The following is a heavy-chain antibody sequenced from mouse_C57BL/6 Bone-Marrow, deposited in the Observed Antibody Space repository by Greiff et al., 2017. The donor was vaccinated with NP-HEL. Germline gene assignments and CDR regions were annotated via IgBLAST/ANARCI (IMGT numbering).Heavy chain of an antibody. CDR2: LYPGSGST. D-gene: IGHD2-1*01. CDR3: ARSGIYYGNYYFDY. Sequence: QVQLQQPGAELVKPGASVKMSCKASGYTFTSYWITWVKQRPGQGLEWIGDLYPGSGSTNYNEKFKSKATLTVDTSSSTAYMQLSSLTSEDSAVYYCARSGIYYGNYYFDYWGQGTTLTVSS. J-gene: IGHJ2*01. V-gene: IGHV1-55*01. CDR1: GYTFTSYW.